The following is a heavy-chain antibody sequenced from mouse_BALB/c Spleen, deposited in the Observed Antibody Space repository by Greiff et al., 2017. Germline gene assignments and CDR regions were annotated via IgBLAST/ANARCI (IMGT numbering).Heavy chain of an antibody. CDR1: GFTFSSYG. D-gene: IGHD2-14*01. J-gene: IGHJ2*01. Sequence: DVMLVESGGDLVKPGGSLKLSCAASGFTFSSYGMSWVRQTPDKRLEWVATISSGGSYTYYPDSVKGRFTISRDNAKNTLYLQMSSLKSEDTAMYYCANRYSYWGQGTTLTVSS. V-gene: IGHV5-6*02. CDR3: ANRYSY. CDR2: ISSGGSYT.